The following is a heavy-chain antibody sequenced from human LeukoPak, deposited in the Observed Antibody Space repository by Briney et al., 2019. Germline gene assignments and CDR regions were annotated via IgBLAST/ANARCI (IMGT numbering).Heavy chain of an antibody. CDR3: ARGSCTNGVCYVFDY. Sequence: EASVKVSCKASRYTFTGYYMHWVRQAPGQGLEWMGRINPNSGGTNYAQKFQGRVTMTRDTSISTAYMELSRLRSDDTAVYYCARGSCTNGVCYVFDYWGQGTLVTVSS. CDR1: RYTFTGYY. D-gene: IGHD2-8*01. V-gene: IGHV1-2*06. CDR2: INPNSGGT. J-gene: IGHJ4*02.